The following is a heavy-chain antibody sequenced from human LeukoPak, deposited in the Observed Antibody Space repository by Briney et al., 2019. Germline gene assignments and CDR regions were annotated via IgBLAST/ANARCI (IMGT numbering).Heavy chain of an antibody. CDR2: ITGYGGRT. CDR3: AKDRSWIIDAWFDY. D-gene: IGHD1-1*01. J-gene: IGHJ4*02. V-gene: IGHV3-23*01. CDR1: GFTFSAYA. Sequence: GGSLRLSCAPSGFTFSAYAMSWVRQAPGKGLEWVTSITGYGGRTYYADSVKGRFAISRDNSKNTLYLQMNSLRAEDTAVYYCAKDRSWIIDAWFDYWGQGTRVTVSS.